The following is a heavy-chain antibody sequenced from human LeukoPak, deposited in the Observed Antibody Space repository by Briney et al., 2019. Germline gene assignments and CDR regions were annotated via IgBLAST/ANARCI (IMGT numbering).Heavy chain of an antibody. J-gene: IGHJ4*02. Sequence: ASVKVSCKASGYTFTSYGISWVRQAPGQGLEWMGWISAYNGNTNYAQKLQGRVTMTTDTSTSTAYVELRSLRSDDTAVYYCAREAPRYYDSSGYLSDFDYWGQGTLVTVSS. CDR3: AREAPRYYDSSGYLSDFDY. D-gene: IGHD3-22*01. V-gene: IGHV1-18*01. CDR1: GYTFTSYG. CDR2: ISAYNGNT.